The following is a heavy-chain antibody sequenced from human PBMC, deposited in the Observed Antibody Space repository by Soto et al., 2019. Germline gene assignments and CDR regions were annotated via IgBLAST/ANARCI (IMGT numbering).Heavy chain of an antibody. CDR2: INHSGST. D-gene: IGHD3-10*01. Sequence: SWTLSLTCSVYVGSFSGYFWSWIRQPPGKGLEWIGEINHSGSTNYNPSLKSRVTISVDTSKNQFSLKLSSVTAADTAVYYCARGRSIGSGSYYNGPLRLDYWGQGTLVTVSS. CDR3: ARGRSIGSGSYYNGPLRLDY. CDR1: VGSFSGYF. J-gene: IGHJ4*02. V-gene: IGHV4-34*01.